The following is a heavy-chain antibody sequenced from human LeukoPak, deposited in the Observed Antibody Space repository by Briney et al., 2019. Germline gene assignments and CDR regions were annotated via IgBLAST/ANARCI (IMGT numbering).Heavy chain of an antibody. D-gene: IGHD3-10*01. CDR2: ISYSGST. J-gene: IGHJ4*02. CDR1: GGSISSHY. CDR3: ARGRLGGSGSYYNVLDY. V-gene: IGHV4-59*11. Sequence: TSETLSLTCTVSGGSISSHYWSWIRQPPGKGLEWIGYISYSGSTNYNPSLKSRVTISVDTSRNQFSLKLSSVTAADTAVYYCARGRLGGSGSYYNVLDYWGQGTLVTVSS.